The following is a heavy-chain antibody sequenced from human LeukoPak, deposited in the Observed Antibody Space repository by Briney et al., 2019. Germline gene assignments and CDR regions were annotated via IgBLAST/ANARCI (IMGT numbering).Heavy chain of an antibody. J-gene: IGHJ4*02. Sequence: ASVKVSCKASGGTFSSYAISWVRQAPGQGLEWMGRIIPIFGTANYAQKFQGRVTITTDESTSAAYMELSSLRSEDTAVYYCARDKSITIFGVVIPVDYWGQGTLVTVSS. CDR2: IIPIFGTA. D-gene: IGHD3-3*01. V-gene: IGHV1-69*05. CDR1: GGTFSSYA. CDR3: ARDKSITIFGVVIPVDY.